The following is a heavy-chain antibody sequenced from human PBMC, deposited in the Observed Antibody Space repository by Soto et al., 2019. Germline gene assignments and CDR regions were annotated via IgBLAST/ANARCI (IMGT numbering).Heavy chain of an antibody. CDR2: IVVGSGNT. D-gene: IGHD6-13*01. CDR1: GFTFTSSA. Sequence: GASVKVSCKASGFTFTSSAMQWVRQARGQRLEWIGWIVVGSGNTNYAQKFQERVTITRDMSTSTAYMELSSLRSGDTAVYYCAASNSVSSWYPPAFDIWGQGTMVTVSS. J-gene: IGHJ3*02. CDR3: AASNSVSSWYPPAFDI. V-gene: IGHV1-58*02.